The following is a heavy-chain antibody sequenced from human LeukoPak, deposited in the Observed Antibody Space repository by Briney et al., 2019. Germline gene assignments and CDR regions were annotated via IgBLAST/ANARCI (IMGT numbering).Heavy chain of an antibody. Sequence: PSETLSLTCTVSGGSLSSHFWSWLRQPPGKGLELIGHIYYTGTTYYNPSLNSRVTISLDTSRNQFSLRLTSVTAADTAVYYCARFSSDCSTASCYLTYWGQGTLVTVSS. D-gene: IGHD2-2*01. CDR3: ARFSSDCSTASCYLTY. CDR2: IYYTGTT. V-gene: IGHV4-59*11. J-gene: IGHJ4*02. CDR1: GGSLSSHF.